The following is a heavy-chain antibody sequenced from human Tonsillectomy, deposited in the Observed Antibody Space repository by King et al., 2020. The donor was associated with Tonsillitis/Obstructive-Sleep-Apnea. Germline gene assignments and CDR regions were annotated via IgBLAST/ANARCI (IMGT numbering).Heavy chain of an antibody. CDR3: AHRRGSGSYWNNWFDP. Sequence: TLKESGPTLVKPTQTLTLTCTFSGFSLSTSGVGVGWIRQPPGQALGWLALIYWDDDKRYSPSLKSRLTITKDTSKNQVVLTMTNMDPVDTATYYCAHRRGSGSYWNNWFDPWGQGTLVTVSS. D-gene: IGHD1-26*01. J-gene: IGHJ5*02. CDR1: GFSLSTSGVG. V-gene: IGHV2-5*02. CDR2: IYWDDDK.